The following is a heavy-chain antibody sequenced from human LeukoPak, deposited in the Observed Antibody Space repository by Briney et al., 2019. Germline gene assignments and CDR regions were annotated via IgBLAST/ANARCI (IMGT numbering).Heavy chain of an antibody. J-gene: IGHJ4*02. V-gene: IGHV4-59*01. CDR1: GGSLSSYY. CDR3: ARRFRPAVAPGYYFDY. Sequence: SETLSLTCTVSGGSLSSYYWSWIRQPPGKGLEWIGYIYYSGSTNYNTSLKSRVTISLDTSKNQFSLKLSSVTAADTAVYYCARRFRPAVAPGYYFDYWGQGTLVTVSS. CDR2: IYYSGST. D-gene: IGHD6-19*01.